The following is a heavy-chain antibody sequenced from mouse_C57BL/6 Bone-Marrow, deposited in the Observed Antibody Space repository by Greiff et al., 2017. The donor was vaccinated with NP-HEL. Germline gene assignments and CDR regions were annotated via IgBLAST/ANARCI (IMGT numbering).Heavy chain of an antibody. Sequence: EVQLVESGGGLVKPGGSLKLSCAASGFTFSDYGMHWVRQAPEKGLEWVAYISSGSSTIYYADTVKGRFTISRDNAKNTRFLQMTSLGSEDTAMYYCASYDGPWFAYWGQGTLVTVSA. CDR2: ISSGSSTI. J-gene: IGHJ3*01. CDR3: ASYDGPWFAY. V-gene: IGHV5-17*01. CDR1: GFTFSDYG. D-gene: IGHD2-3*01.